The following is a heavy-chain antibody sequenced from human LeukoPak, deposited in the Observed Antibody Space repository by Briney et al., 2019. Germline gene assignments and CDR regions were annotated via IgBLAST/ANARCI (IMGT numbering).Heavy chain of an antibody. Sequence: SVKVSCKASGGTFNNYAISWVRQAPGQGLEWMGGIIPNFGLSNYAQRFQGRVTITADKTTSTTYMELSSLRSEDTAVYYCARDRTGIPFTYWGQGTLVTVSS. CDR1: GGTFNNYA. D-gene: IGHD1-1*01. J-gene: IGHJ4*02. CDR2: IIPNFGLS. V-gene: IGHV1-69*17. CDR3: ARDRTGIPFTY.